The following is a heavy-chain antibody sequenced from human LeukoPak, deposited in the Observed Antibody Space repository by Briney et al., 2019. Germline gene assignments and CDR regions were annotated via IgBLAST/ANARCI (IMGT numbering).Heavy chain of an antibody. J-gene: IGHJ4*02. Sequence: GGSLRLSCAASGFTFSNYAMSWVRQAPGKGLEWVSAISGSGASTYYADSVKGRFTISRDNSKNTLYLQVNSLRAEDTALYYCARGEGYDVLTGHPNDYWGQGTLVTVSS. D-gene: IGHD3-9*01. CDR2: ISGSGAST. CDR3: ARGEGYDVLTGHPNDY. V-gene: IGHV3-23*01. CDR1: GFTFSNYA.